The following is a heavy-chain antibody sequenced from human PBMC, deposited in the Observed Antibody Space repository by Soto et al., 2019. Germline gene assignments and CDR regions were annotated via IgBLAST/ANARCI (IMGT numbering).Heavy chain of an antibody. CDR1: GGSISSSSYY. Sequence: LSLTFTVSGGSISSSSYYWGWIRQPPGKGLEWIGSIYYSGSTYYNPSLKSRVTISVDTSKNQFSLKLSSVTAADTAVYYCARHEEPDYYDSSGYSDYWGQGTLVPVSS. CDR2: IYYSGST. J-gene: IGHJ4*02. V-gene: IGHV4-39*01. CDR3: ARHEEPDYYDSSGYSDY. D-gene: IGHD3-22*01.